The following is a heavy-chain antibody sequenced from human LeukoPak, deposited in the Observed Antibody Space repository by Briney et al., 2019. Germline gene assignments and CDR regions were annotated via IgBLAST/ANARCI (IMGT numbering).Heavy chain of an antibody. D-gene: IGHD3-3*01. CDR2: INPNSGGT. J-gene: IGHJ1*01. CDR1: GYTFTGYY. CDR3: AREWGGMDYDFWSGYQNGVLEYFQH. Sequence: ASVKVSCKASGYTFTGYYMHWVRQAPGQGLEWMGWINPNSGGTNYAQKFQGRVTMTRDTSISTAYMELSRLRSDDTAVYYCAREWGGMDYDFWSGYQNGVLEYFQHWGQGTLVTVSS. V-gene: IGHV1-2*02.